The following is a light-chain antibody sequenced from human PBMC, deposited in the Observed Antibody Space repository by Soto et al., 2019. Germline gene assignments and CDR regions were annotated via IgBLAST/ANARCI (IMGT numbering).Light chain of an antibody. Sequence: QSALTQPRSASGSPGQSVTISCTGTSTDVGAYNYVSWYQQHPGKAPKLMIYEVTKRPSGVPDRFSGSKSGNTASLTVSGLQTEDDADYYCGSHAGNSNLVFGGGTKVTVL. CDR3: GSHAGNSNLV. CDR2: EVT. CDR1: STDVGAYNY. J-gene: IGLJ3*02. V-gene: IGLV2-8*01.